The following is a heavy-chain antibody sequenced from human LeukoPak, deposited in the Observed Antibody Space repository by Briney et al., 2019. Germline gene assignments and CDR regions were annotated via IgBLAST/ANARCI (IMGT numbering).Heavy chain of an antibody. CDR3: AKGGHFNFDY. Sequence: GGSLRLSCAASGFTFSTYWMKWVRQAPGKGLEWVDSIKEDGSDKYYVDSVKGRFSFSRDNAKNSLYLQMNSLRTEDTAVYYCAKGGHFNFDYWGQGTLVTVSS. V-gene: IGHV3-7*01. J-gene: IGHJ4*02. D-gene: IGHD5-12*01. CDR2: IKEDGSDK. CDR1: GFTFSTYW.